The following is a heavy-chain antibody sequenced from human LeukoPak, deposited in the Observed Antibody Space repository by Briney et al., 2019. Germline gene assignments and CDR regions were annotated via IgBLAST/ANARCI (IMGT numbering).Heavy chain of an antibody. J-gene: IGHJ4*02. Sequence: PGGSLRLSCAASGFTFSSYAMSWVRQALGKGLEGVSAISGSGGSKYYADSVKGRFTISRDNSKNTLYLQMNSLRAEDTAVYYCAKGAWSYYDSSHFDYWGQGTLVTVSS. CDR2: ISGSGGSK. CDR3: AKGAWSYYDSSHFDY. D-gene: IGHD3-22*01. CDR1: GFTFSSYA. V-gene: IGHV3-23*01.